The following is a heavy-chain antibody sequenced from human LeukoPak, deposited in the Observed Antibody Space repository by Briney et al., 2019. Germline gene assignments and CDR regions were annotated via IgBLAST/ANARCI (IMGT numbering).Heavy chain of an antibody. Sequence: GRSLRLSCAASGFTFSSYAMHWVRQAPGKGLEWVAVISYDGSNKYYADSVKGRFTISRDNSKNTLYLQMNSLRAEDTAVYYCARDYPEGYCSSTSCSDFDYWGQGTLVTVSS. CDR1: GFTFSSYA. V-gene: IGHV3-30-3*01. CDR3: ARDYPEGYCSSTSCSDFDY. J-gene: IGHJ4*02. CDR2: ISYDGSNK. D-gene: IGHD2-2*01.